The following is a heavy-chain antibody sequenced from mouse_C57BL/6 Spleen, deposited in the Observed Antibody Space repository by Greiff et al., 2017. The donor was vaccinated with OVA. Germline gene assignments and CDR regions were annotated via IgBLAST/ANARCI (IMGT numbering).Heavy chain of an antibody. CDR1: GYTFTDYN. CDR2: INPNNGGT. V-gene: IGHV1-22*01. Sequence: VQLQQSGPELVKPGASVKMSCKASGYTFTDYNMHWVKQSHGKSLEWIGYINPNNGGTSYNQKFKGKATLTVNKSSSTAYMELRSLTSEDSAVDYCATSTVVEGAWFAYWGQGTLVTVSA. D-gene: IGHD1-1*01. J-gene: IGHJ3*01. CDR3: ATSTVVEGAWFAY.